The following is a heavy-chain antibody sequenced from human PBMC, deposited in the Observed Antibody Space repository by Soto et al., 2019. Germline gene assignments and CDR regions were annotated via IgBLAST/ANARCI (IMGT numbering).Heavy chain of an antibody. CDR2: ISYDGSDI. J-gene: IGHJ4*02. V-gene: IGHV3-30*03. D-gene: IGHD3-10*02. CDR1: GFIFSNYG. Sequence: QVQLVESGGGVVQPGRSLRLSCAGSGFIFSNYGMHWVRQAPGKGREWVAFISYDGSDILYADSVKGRFTISRDNSKSTLFLHMNRPRAEDTAVYFCAIVRVADSPLDHWGQGSLVTVSA. CDR3: AIVRVADSPLDH.